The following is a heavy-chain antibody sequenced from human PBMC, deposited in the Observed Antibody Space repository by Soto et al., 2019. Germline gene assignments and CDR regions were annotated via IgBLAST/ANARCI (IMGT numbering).Heavy chain of an antibody. CDR3: AKSLLYFEAGCFDL. D-gene: IGHD2-2*02. CDR2: ISGSGGTT. J-gene: IGHJ2*01. V-gene: IGHV3-23*01. CDR1: GFTFNSCA. Sequence: GGSLRLSCAASGFTFNSCAMSCVRQAPGKGLEWVSTISGSGGTTYYKDSVRGRFTISRDNSKNTLYLQLNNLRADDTAVYSCAKSLLYFEAGCFDLWGRGVLVTVFS.